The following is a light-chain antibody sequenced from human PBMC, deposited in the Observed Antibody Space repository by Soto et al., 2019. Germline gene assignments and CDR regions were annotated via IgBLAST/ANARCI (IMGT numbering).Light chain of an antibody. CDR3: LQDYNFPLT. CDR1: QGIRND. CDR2: DAS. J-gene: IGKJ1*01. V-gene: IGKV1-6*01. Sequence: ALQMTQSPSSLSASVGDRVTITCRASQGIRNDLGWYQQKPGKAPKLLISDASTLQSGVPSRFSGSGSGTDFTLTISSLQPEDFATYYCLQDYNFPLTFGQGTKVEIK.